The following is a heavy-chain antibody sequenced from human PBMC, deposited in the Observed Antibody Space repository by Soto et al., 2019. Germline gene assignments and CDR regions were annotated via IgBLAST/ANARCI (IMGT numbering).Heavy chain of an antibody. J-gene: IGHJ3*02. CDR3: ARARVGGSGDAFDI. Sequence: EVQLVESGGGLVQPGGSLRLSCAASGFTFSSYDMHWVRQATGKGLEWVSAIGTAGDTYYPGSVKGRFTISRENAKNSLYLQMNSLRAEDTAVYYCARARVGGSGDAFDIWGQGTMVTVSS. CDR2: IGTAGDT. D-gene: IGHD3-10*01. CDR1: GFTFSSYD. V-gene: IGHV3-13*01.